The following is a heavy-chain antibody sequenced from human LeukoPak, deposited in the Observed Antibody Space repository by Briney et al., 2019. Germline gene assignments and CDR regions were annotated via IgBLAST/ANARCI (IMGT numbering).Heavy chain of an antibody. CDR3: AREAYTTGADY. CDR2: ISAYNGNA. Sequence: ASVKVSCKASGYTFTSYGVSWVRQAPGQGLEGMGWISAYNGNANYVQRPQGRVTLTTDTSTTTAYMELRSLTSGDTAVYYCAREAYTTGADYWGQGTLVTVSS. D-gene: IGHD3-16*01. CDR1: GYTFTSYG. V-gene: IGHV1-18*01. J-gene: IGHJ4*02.